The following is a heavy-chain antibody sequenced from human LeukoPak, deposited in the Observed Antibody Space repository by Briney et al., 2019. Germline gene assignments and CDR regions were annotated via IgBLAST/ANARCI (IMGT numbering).Heavy chain of an antibody. CDR1: GYTFAAHH. J-gene: IGHJ4*02. CDR3: SGRYGPGPV. D-gene: IGHD3-10*01. Sequence: VASVKVSCEASGYTFAAHHIHWVRQAPGQGLEWMGWILPDGRDTKYSQKFQDRLTLTTDTSTNTAYMELSRLIPDDTAVYYCSGRYGPGPVWGQGTLISASP. V-gene: IGHV1-2*02. CDR2: ILPDGRDT.